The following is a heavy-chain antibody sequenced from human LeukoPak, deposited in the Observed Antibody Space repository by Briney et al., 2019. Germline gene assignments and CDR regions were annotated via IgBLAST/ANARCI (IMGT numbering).Heavy chain of an antibody. D-gene: IGHD6-25*01. V-gene: IGHV4-34*01. CDR3: ARGLDSSGDY. J-gene: IGHJ4*02. CDR2: INHRGST. CDR1: GGSFSGYY. Sequence: PSETLSLTCAVYGGSFSGYYWSWIRQPPGKGLEWIGEINHRGSTNCNPSLKSRVTISVDASRNQFSLKLTSVTAADTAVFYCARGLDSSGDYWGQGTLVTVSS.